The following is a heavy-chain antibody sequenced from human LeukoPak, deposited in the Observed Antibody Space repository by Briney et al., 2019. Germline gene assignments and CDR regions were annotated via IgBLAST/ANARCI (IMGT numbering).Heavy chain of an antibody. CDR1: RFTFSSYA. V-gene: IGHV3-23*01. CDR3: AREWLPFDN. J-gene: IGHJ4*02. CDR2: ISGRGDST. Sequence: GGSLRLSCAASRFTFSSYAMSWVRQAPGKGLEWVSTISGRGDSTYYADSVKGRFTISRDNSRNTLYLQMNSLRAEDTAVYYCAREWLPFDNWGQGTLVTVSS. D-gene: IGHD5-12*01.